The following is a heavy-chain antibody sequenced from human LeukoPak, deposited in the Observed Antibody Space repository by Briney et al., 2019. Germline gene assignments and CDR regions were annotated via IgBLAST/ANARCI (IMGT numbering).Heavy chain of an antibody. V-gene: IGHV3-30*02. Sequence: GGSLRLSCAASGFIFNNFGMHWVRQAPGKGLEFVAFMGFEGVDKYYADSVKGRLTISKDNSKATLYLQMNSLRPEDTAIYYCAKDLHGGYSSDYWGQGTLVTVSS. J-gene: IGHJ4*02. D-gene: IGHD4-23*01. CDR3: AKDLHGGYSSDY. CDR1: GFIFNNFG. CDR2: MGFEGVDK.